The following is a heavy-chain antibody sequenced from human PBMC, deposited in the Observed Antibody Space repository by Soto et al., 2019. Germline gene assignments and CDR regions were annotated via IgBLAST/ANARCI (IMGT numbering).Heavy chain of an antibody. CDR1: GYIFVNYG. V-gene: IGHV1-18*01. CDR2: ISPYTGNT. J-gene: IGHJ6*02. D-gene: IGHD3-16*01. Sequence: QVQLVQSGDEVKKPGASVKVSCKASGYIFVNYGIAWVRQAPGQGLEWMGWISPYTGNTHSATKVQGRLTMTTDTCSRTAYMDLGCLTSEDTAVYYCVMVDNYVTPTPQDVWGQGTTVTVSS. CDR3: VMVDNYVTPTPQDV.